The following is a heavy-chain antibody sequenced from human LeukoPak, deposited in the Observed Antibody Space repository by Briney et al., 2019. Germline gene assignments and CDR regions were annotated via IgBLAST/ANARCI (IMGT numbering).Heavy chain of an antibody. J-gene: IGHJ4*02. D-gene: IGHD2-15*01. CDR1: GFTVSSNY. CDR3: AKLSREGGYCSGSTCYTFDY. Sequence: GGSLRLSCAASGFTVSSNYMSWVRQAPGKGLEWVLAISGNGDRTFYADSVKGRFTISRDNSKSTVYLQMNSLRAEDTALYYCAKLSREGGYCSGSTCYTFDYWGQGTLVTVSS. CDR2: ISGNGDRT. V-gene: IGHV3-23*01.